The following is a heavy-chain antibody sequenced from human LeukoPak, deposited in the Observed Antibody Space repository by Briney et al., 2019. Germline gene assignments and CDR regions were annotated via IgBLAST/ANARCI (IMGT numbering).Heavy chain of an antibody. CDR2: ISGNGGST. J-gene: IGHJ6*03. D-gene: IGHD3-10*01. CDR3: ARVVDRGTGSYYYYYYYYMDV. Sequence: GGSLRLSCAASGFTFSDYVMTWVRQGPEKGLEWVSSISGNGGSTYYADSVKGRFTISRDNSKNTLYLQMNSLRVEDTAVYYCARVVDRGTGSYYYYYYYYMDVWGKGTTVTVSS. V-gene: IGHV3-23*01. CDR1: GFTFSDYV.